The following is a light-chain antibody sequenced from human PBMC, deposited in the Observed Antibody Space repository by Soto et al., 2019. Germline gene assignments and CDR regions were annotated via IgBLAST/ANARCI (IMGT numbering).Light chain of an antibody. CDR1: QSISSN. CDR2: IAS. V-gene: IGKV3-15*01. J-gene: IGKJ1*01. CDR3: QQYNNWPSWT. Sequence: EIVMTQSPATLSVSPGERVTLSCRASQSISSNLAWYQQKPGQAPRLLIYIASIRATGIPARLSGSGSGTEFTLTISGLQSEDSAIYYCQQYNNWPSWTFGQGTKVEV.